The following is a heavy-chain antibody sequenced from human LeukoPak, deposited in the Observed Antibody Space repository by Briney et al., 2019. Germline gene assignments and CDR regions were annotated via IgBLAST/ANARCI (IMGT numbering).Heavy chain of an antibody. Sequence: GGCLRLSCAASGFIFSNYAMSWVRQAPGKGLEWVSAISGSGDKTYYADSVKGRFTISRDNSKNTLYLQMNSLRAEDTAVYYCAKDPDYGDYAFDYWGQGTLVTVSS. D-gene: IGHD4-17*01. CDR3: AKDPDYGDYAFDY. CDR2: ISGSGDKT. J-gene: IGHJ4*02. CDR1: GFIFSNYA. V-gene: IGHV3-23*01.